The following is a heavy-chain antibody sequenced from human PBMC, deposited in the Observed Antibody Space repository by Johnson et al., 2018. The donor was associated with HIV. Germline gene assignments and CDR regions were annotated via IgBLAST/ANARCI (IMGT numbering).Heavy chain of an antibody. V-gene: IGHV3-30*18. Sequence: QVQLVESGGGVVQPGRSLRLSCAASGFSFSNYAMDWVRQAPDKGLEWVAVVSSDGSNKNYADSVKCRFTMSRDNSKNTVYLQMNSLRAEDTAVYYCAKDLGANKDDEWATEYYDLSVAYPVPDPRAVVGAFDVWGQGTMVTVSS. CDR1: GFSFSNYA. CDR3: AKDLGANKDDEWATEYYDLSVAYPVPDPRAVVGAFDV. D-gene: IGHD3/OR15-3a*01. J-gene: IGHJ3*01. CDR2: VSSDGSNK.